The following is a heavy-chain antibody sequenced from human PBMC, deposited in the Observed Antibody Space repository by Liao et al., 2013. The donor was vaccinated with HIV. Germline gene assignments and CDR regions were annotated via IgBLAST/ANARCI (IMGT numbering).Heavy chain of an antibody. CDR1: GGSFSGYY. V-gene: IGHV4-59*10. CDR2: IYTSGST. D-gene: IGHD4-17*01. J-gene: IGHJ5*02. Sequence: QVQLQQWGAGLLKPSETLSLTCAVYGGSFSGYYWSWIRQPAGKGLEWIGRIYTSGSTNYNPSLKSRVTMSVDTSKNQFSLKLSSVTAADTAVYYCARGDGDYDWFDPWGQGTLVTVSS. CDR3: ARGDGDYDWFDP.